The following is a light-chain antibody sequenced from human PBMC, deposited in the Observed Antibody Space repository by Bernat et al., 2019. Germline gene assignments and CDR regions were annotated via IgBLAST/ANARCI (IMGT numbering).Light chain of an antibody. CDR3: TCRDSSGNHLV. J-gene: IGLJ1*01. CDR1: SLRSYY. CDR2: GDN. Sequence: SSEVTQDPAVSVALGQTVSITCQGDSLRSYYATWYQQKPGQAPVLVIYGDNNRPSGTPDRFSGSSSGETASLTITGAQAEDEADYYCTCRDSSGNHLVFGTGTKVTVL. V-gene: IGLV3-19*01.